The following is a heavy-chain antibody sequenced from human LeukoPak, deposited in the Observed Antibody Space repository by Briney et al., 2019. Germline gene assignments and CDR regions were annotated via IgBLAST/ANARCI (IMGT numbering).Heavy chain of an antibody. D-gene: IGHD6-13*01. J-gene: IGHJ4*02. CDR3: ARGEAYSSSWMNFDY. Sequence: SGPTLVNPTQTLTLTCTFSGFSLSTIGMCVSWIRQPPGKALEWLARIDRGDDKYYSTSLKTRLPISKDTSKSQVVLTMTNMDPVDTATYYCARGEAYSSSWMNFDYWGQGTLVTVSS. V-gene: IGHV2-70*11. CDR2: IDRGDDK. CDR1: GFSLSTIGMC.